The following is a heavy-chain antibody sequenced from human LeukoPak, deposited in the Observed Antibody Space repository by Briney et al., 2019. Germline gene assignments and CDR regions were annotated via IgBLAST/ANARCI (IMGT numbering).Heavy chain of an antibody. D-gene: IGHD1-7*01. V-gene: IGHV1-69*06. CDR2: IIPIFGTA. CDR3: ARASQELNWFDP. J-gene: IGHJ5*02. CDR1: GYTFTGYY. Sequence: ASVKVSCKASGYTFTGYYMHWVRQAPGQGLEWMGGIIPIFGTANYAQKFQGRVTITADKSTSTAYMELSSLRSEDTAVYYCARASQELNWFDPWGQGTLVTVSS.